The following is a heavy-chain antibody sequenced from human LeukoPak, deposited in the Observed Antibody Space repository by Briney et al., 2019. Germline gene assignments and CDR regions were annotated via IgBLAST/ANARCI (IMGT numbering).Heavy chain of an antibody. CDR2: VSNRDGRA. CDR3: AKTMVRGPTYYYFAMDV. V-gene: IGHV3-23*01. Sequence: PGGSLRLSCAASGFTFSSYGMDWVRQATGKGLEWVSGVSNRDGRAYYADSVKGRFSISRDNSNNTLYLQMISLRAEDTAIYYCAKTMVRGPTYYYFAMDVWGQGTTVTVSS. D-gene: IGHD3-10*01. J-gene: IGHJ6*02. CDR1: GFTFSSYG.